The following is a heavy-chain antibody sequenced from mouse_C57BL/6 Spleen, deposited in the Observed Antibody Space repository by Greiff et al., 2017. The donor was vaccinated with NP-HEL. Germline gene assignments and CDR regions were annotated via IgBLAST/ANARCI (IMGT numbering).Heavy chain of an antibody. J-gene: IGHJ3*01. Sequence: VQLQQSGPELVKPGASVKIPCKASGYTFTDYNIDWVKQSHGKSLEWIGDINPNNGGTIYNQKFKGKATLTVDKSSSTAYMELRSLTSEDTAVYYCARSYDGYGWFAYWGQGTLVTVSA. D-gene: IGHD2-3*01. V-gene: IGHV1-18*01. CDR2: INPNNGGT. CDR3: ARSYDGYGWFAY. CDR1: GYTFTDYN.